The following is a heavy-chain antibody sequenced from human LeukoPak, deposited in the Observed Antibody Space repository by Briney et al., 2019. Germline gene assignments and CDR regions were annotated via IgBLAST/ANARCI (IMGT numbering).Heavy chain of an antibody. CDR3: AKDGWLRGVIPSLFDY. V-gene: IGHV3-23*01. D-gene: IGHD3-10*01. CDR1: GFTFSSYA. CDR2: ISGSGGST. J-gene: IGHJ4*02. Sequence: GGSLRLSCAASGFTFSSYAMSWVRQAPGKGLEWVSAISGSGGSTYYADSVKGRFTISRDNSKNTLYLQMNSLRAEDTAVYYCAKDGWLRGVIPSLFDYWGRGPLVPFSS.